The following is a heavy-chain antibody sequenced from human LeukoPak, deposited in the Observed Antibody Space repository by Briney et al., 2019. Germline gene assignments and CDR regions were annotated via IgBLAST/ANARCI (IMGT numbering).Heavy chain of an antibody. J-gene: IGHJ4*02. CDR2: ISGSGGST. V-gene: IGHV3-23*01. D-gene: IGHD5-18*01. Sequence: GGSLRLSCAASGFTFSNAWMSWVRQAPGKGLEWVSAISGSGGSTYYADSVKGRFTISRDNSKNTLYLQMNSLRAEDTAVYYCAKDRGYSYGRFDYWGQGTLVTVSS. CDR1: GFTFSNAW. CDR3: AKDRGYSYGRFDY.